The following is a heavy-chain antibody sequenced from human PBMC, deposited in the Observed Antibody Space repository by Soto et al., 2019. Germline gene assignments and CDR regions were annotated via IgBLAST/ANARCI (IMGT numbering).Heavy chain of an antibody. CDR2: ISYDGSNK. J-gene: IGHJ6*02. CDR1: GFTFSSYG. Sequence: LRLSCAASGFTFSSYGMHWVRQAPGKGLEWVAVISYDGSNKYYADSEKGRFTISRDNSKNTLYLQMNSLRAEDTAVYYCAKDLGVTIFGVVISDGMDVWGQGTTVTVSS. CDR3: AKDLGVTIFGVVISDGMDV. D-gene: IGHD3-3*01. V-gene: IGHV3-30*18.